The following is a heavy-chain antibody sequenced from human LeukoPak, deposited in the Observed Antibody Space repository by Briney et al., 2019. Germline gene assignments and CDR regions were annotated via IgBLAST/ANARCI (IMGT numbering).Heavy chain of an antibody. J-gene: IGHJ3*02. V-gene: IGHV4-34*01. Sequence: SETLSLTCAVYGGSFSVYYWSWIRQPPGKGLEWIGEINHSGSTNYNPSLKSRVTISVDTSKNQFSLKLSSVTAADTAVYYCAGAYCGGDCQHSDAFDIWGQGTMVTVSS. D-gene: IGHD2-21*02. CDR2: INHSGST. CDR1: GGSFSVYY. CDR3: AGAYCGGDCQHSDAFDI.